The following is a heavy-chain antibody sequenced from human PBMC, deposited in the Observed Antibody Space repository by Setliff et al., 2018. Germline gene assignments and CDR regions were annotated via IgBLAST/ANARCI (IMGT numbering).Heavy chain of an antibody. V-gene: IGHV3-30-3*01. Sequence: GGSLRLSCAASGFTFSYYAMHWVRQAPGKGLEWVAVIWDDGVKKYHADSVKGRFTISRDNSKNTLYLQMNSLRPEDTAVYYCARTCSGSGCYAGLESWGQGTPVTVSS. CDR3: ARTCSGSGCYAGLES. CDR1: GFTFSYYA. CDR2: IWDDGVKK. D-gene: IGHD2-15*01. J-gene: IGHJ4*02.